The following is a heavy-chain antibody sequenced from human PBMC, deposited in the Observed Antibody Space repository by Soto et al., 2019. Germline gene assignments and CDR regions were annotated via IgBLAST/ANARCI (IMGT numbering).Heavy chain of an antibody. V-gene: IGHV1-18*04. Sequence: ASVKVSCKASGYTFTSYGISWVRQAPGQGLEWMGWISAYNGNTNYAQKLQGRVTMTTDTSTSTAYMELRSLRSDDTAVYYCAGITMVRGVTPNYYGMDVWGQGTTVTV. CDR1: GYTFTSYG. J-gene: IGHJ6*02. CDR3: AGITMVRGVTPNYYGMDV. D-gene: IGHD3-10*01. CDR2: ISAYNGNT.